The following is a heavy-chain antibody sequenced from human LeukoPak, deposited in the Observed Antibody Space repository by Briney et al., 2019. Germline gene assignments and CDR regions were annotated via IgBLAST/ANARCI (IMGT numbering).Heavy chain of an antibody. J-gene: IGHJ4*02. D-gene: IGHD2-2*01. CDR1: GYTFTSYY. V-gene: IGHV1-46*01. CDR3: AREVRYCSSTSCLHFDY. CDR2: INPSGGST. Sequence: VSVKVSCKASGYTFTSYYMHWVRQAPGQGLEWMGIINPSGGSTSYAQKFQGRVTMTRDTSTSTVYMELSSLRSEDTAVYYCAREVRYCSSTSCLHFDYWGQGTLVTVSS.